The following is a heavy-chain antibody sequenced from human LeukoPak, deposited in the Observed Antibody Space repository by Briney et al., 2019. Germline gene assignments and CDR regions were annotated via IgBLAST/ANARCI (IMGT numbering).Heavy chain of an antibody. V-gene: IGHV3-7*01. D-gene: IGHD3-10*01. CDR3: ARQLGGSGSY. Sequence: PGGSLRPSCAASGFTFNSYWMSWVRQAPGKGLEWVANIKQDGSEKYYVDSVKGRFTISRDNAKNSVYLQMNSLRAEDTAVYYCARQLGGSGSYWGQGTLVTVSS. CDR1: GFTFNSYW. CDR2: IKQDGSEK. J-gene: IGHJ4*02.